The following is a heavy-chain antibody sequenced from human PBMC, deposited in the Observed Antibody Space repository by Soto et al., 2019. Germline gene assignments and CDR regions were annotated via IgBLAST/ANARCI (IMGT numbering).Heavy chain of an antibody. J-gene: IGHJ6*03. D-gene: IGHD3-9*01. Sequence: GGSLRLSCAASGFTFSSYGMHWVRQAPGKGLEWVAVIWYDGSNKYYADSVKGRFTISRGDSKNTLYLQMNSLRAEDTAVYYCARDHYEILTGDIDTQHMFDYYYMDVWGKGTTVTVSS. V-gene: IGHV3-33*01. CDR2: IWYDGSNK. CDR3: ARDHYEILTGDIDTQHMFDYYYMDV. CDR1: GFTFSSYG.